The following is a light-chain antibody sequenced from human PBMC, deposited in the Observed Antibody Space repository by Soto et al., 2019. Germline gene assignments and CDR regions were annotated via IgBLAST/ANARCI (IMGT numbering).Light chain of an antibody. J-gene: IGLJ1*01. Sequence: QSVLTQPPSVSAAPGPKVTISCSGSSSNIGNNFVSWYQQVPGTAPKLLIYGNNKRPSGIPDRFSGSKSGTSATLGITGLQTGDEADYYCGTWDTSLSTPYVFGTGTKVTVL. CDR1: SSNIGNNF. CDR3: GTWDTSLSTPYV. V-gene: IGLV1-51*01. CDR2: GNN.